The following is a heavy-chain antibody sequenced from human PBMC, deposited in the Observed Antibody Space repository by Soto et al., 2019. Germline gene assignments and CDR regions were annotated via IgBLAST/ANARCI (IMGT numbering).Heavy chain of an antibody. CDR3: ARSKWELRWDDAFDI. Sequence: SVKVSCKASGVTFSSYAISWVRQAPGQGLEWMGGIIPIFGTANYAQKFQGRVTITADESTSTAYMELSSLRSEDTAVYYCARSKWELRWDDAFDIWGQGTMVTVSS. V-gene: IGHV1-69*13. CDR1: GVTFSSYA. CDR2: IIPIFGTA. D-gene: IGHD1-26*01. J-gene: IGHJ3*02.